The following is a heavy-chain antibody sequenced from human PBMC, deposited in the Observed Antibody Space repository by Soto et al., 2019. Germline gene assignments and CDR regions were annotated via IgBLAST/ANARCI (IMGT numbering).Heavy chain of an antibody. J-gene: IGHJ5*02. V-gene: IGHV3-74*01. CDR3: ARPLSGAYVIGSYP. CDR2: INSDGSST. CDR1: GFTVSSNY. D-gene: IGHD5-12*01. Sequence: PGGSLRLSCAASGFTVSSNYMSWVRQAPGKGLVWVSRINSDGSSTSYADSVKGRFTISRDNAKNTLYLQMNSLRAEDTAVYSGARPLSGAYVIGSYPWGKGTLIPVSS.